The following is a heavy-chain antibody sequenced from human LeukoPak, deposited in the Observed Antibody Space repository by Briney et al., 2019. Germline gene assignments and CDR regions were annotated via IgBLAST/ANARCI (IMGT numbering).Heavy chain of an antibody. J-gene: IGHJ4*02. V-gene: IGHV3-23*01. Sequence: PGGSLRLSCAASDFNFITYAMSWVRQAPGKGLEWVSTISGGGDATYYADSVKGRFTISRDNSKNTLYLQMNSLRVEDTAVYYCARDSSMLRGPLVIYYFDFWGQGTLVTVSS. CDR2: ISGGGDAT. D-gene: IGHD3-10*01. CDR3: ARDSSMLRGPLVIYYFDF. CDR1: DFNFITYA.